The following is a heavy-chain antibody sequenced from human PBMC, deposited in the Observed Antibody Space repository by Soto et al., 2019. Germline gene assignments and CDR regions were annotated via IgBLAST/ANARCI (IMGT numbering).Heavy chain of an antibody. J-gene: IGHJ6*02. D-gene: IGHD3-22*01. CDR3: ARDGGDSSGYYFYYYYGMDV. V-gene: IGHV1-18*01. CDR1: GYTFTSYG. Sequence: GASVKVSCKASGYTFTSYGISWVRQAPGQGLEWMGWISAYNGNTNYAQKLQGRVTMTTDTSTSTAYMELRSLRSDDTAVYYCARDGGDSSGYYFYYYYGMDVWGQGTTVTVSS. CDR2: ISAYNGNT.